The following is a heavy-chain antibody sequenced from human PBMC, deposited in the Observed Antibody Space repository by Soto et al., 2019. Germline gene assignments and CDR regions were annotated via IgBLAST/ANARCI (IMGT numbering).Heavy chain of an antibody. CDR1: GFTFSSYG. J-gene: IGHJ4*02. Sequence: QVQLVESGGGVVQPGRSLRLSCAASGFTFSSYGMHWVRQAPGKGLEWVAVIWYDGSNKYYADSVKGRFTISRDNSKNTLYLQMNSLRAEDTAVYYCARDLKWLNFDYWGQGTLVTVSS. D-gene: IGHD5-12*01. CDR3: ARDLKWLNFDY. V-gene: IGHV3-33*01. CDR2: IWYDGSNK.